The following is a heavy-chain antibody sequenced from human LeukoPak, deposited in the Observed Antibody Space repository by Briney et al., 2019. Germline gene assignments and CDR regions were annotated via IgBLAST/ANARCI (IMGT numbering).Heavy chain of an antibody. J-gene: IGHJ4*02. CDR1: GGTFSSYA. CDR2: IIPIFGTA. V-gene: IGHV1-69*01. CDR3: ARRGYSYAPFDY. D-gene: IGHD5-18*01. Sequence: GASVKVSCKASGGTFSSYAISWVRQAPGQGLEWMGGIIPIFGTANYAQKFQGGVTITADESTSTAYMELSSLRSEDTAVYYCARRGYSYAPFDYWGQGTLVTVSS.